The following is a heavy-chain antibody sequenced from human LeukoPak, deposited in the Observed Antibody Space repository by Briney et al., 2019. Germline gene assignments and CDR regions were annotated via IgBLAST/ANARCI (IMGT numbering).Heavy chain of an antibody. V-gene: IGHV3-21*01. CDR2: ISSSSSYI. D-gene: IGHD6-6*01. CDR3: ARDLGEYSRDFDI. CDR1: GFTFSSYS. J-gene: IGHJ3*02. Sequence: GGSLRLSCAASGFTFSSYSMNWVRQAPGKGLEWVSSISSSSSYIYYADSVKGRFTISRDNAKNSLYLQMNSLRAEDTAVYYCARDLGEYSRDFDIWGQGTMVTVSS.